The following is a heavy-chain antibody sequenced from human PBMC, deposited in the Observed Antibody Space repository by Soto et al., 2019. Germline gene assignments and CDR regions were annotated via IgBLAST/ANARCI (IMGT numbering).Heavy chain of an antibody. V-gene: IGHV1-18*01. CDR3: AIDRPPDSKRFGP. J-gene: IGHJ5*02. CDR1: GYTFTSYS. Sequence: QVQLVQSGGEVKKPGASVKVSCKASGYTFTSYSINWVRQAPGQGLDWRGWINAYNGNTYYAQMFKGRVTMTTDTAPRTAQLDLRSLSSDDTAVYYCAIDRPPDSKRFGPWGQGTLVPVSS. CDR2: INAYNGNT. D-gene: IGHD5-18*01.